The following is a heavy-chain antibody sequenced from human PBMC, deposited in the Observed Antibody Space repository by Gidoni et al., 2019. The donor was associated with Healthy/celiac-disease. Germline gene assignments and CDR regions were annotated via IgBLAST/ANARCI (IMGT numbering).Heavy chain of an antibody. D-gene: IGHD4-17*01. CDR2: INAGNGNT. Sequence: QVQLVQSGAEVKKPGASVQVSCTASGYTFTSYAMHWVRQAPGQRLEWMGWINAGNGNTKYSQKFQGRVTITRDTSASTAYMELSSLRSEDTAVYYCARDLTAVTIPLGYWGQGTLVTVSS. J-gene: IGHJ4*02. CDR3: ARDLTAVTIPLGY. V-gene: IGHV1-3*01. CDR1: GYTFTSYA.